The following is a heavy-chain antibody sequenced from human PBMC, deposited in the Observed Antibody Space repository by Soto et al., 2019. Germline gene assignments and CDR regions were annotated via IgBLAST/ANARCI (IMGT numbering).Heavy chain of an antibody. CDR1: GFTFSSYG. J-gene: IGHJ3*02. CDR2: IWYDGSNK. V-gene: IGHV3-33*01. D-gene: IGHD1-26*01. CDR3: ARDPGATGAFDI. Sequence: ESGGGVVQPGRSLRLSCAASGFTFSSYGMHWVRQAPGKGLEWVAVIWYDGSNKYYADSVKGRFTISRDNSKNTLYLQMNSLRAEDTAVYYCARDPGATGAFDIWGQGTMVTVSS.